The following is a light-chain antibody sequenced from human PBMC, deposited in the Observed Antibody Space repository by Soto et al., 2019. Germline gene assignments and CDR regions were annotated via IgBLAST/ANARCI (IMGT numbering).Light chain of an antibody. Sequence: EIVLTHSPATLSLSPCETATLSFRASQSVSGYIGWYQQKPGQAPRLLIYADSNRATGIPARFSGSGSGTDFTLTISSLEPEDFSVYYCQQRYNWPITFGQGTRLEIK. J-gene: IGKJ5*01. CDR1: QSVSGY. CDR3: QQRYNWPIT. CDR2: ADS. V-gene: IGKV3-11*01.